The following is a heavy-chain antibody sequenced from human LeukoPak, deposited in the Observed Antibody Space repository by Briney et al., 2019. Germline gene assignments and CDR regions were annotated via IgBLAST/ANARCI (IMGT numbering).Heavy chain of an antibody. CDR1: GIIFDNYA. V-gene: IGHV3-23*01. CDR2: ISGSGGAT. Sequence: GGSLRLSCAASGIIFDNYAMSWVRQAPGKGLEWVSAISGSGGATFYAGSVRGRFTISRDNSKNTLYLQVNSLRAEDTAVYYCAKGCASGTYYSDYWGQGTLVTVSS. J-gene: IGHJ4*02. D-gene: IGHD3-10*01. CDR3: AKGCASGTYYSDY.